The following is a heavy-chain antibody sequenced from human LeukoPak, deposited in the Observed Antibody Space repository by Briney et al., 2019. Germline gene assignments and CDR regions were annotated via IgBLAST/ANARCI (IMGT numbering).Heavy chain of an antibody. Sequence: ASVKVSCKASGYTFTSYDINWVRQAPGQGLEWMGGIIPIFGTANYAQKFQGRVTITADESTSTAYMELSSLRSEDTAVYYCARAYYGSGRYYSYYMDVWGKGTTVTISS. J-gene: IGHJ6*03. CDR3: ARAYYGSGRYYSYYMDV. CDR2: IIPIFGTA. CDR1: GYTFTSYD. V-gene: IGHV1-69*13. D-gene: IGHD3-10*01.